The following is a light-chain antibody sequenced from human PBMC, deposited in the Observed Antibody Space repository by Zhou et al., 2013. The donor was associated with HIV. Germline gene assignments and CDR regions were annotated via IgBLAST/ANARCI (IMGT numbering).Light chain of an antibody. CDR1: QSLGSN. CDR2: GAS. J-gene: IGKJ4*01. V-gene: IGKV3-15*01. CDR3: LQYNGWPASVT. Sequence: EIVVTQSPATLSVSPGERASVSCRASQSLGSNLAWYQQKPGQAPRLLIYGASTRATGIPARFSGSGSGTQFTLTISGLQSEDFGLYYCLQYNGWPASVTFGGGTRVEFK.